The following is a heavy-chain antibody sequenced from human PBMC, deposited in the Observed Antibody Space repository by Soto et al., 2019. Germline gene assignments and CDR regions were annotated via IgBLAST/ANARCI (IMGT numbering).Heavy chain of an antibody. V-gene: IGHV4-34*01. CDR3: ARVTRHRPLDY. Sequence: SETLSLTCAVYGGSFSGYYWSWIRQPPGKGLEWIGEINHSGSTNYNPSLKSRVAISVDTSKNQFSLKLSSVTAADTAVYYCARVTRHRPLDYWGQGTLVTVSS. CDR1: GGSFSGYY. CDR2: INHSGST. J-gene: IGHJ4*02.